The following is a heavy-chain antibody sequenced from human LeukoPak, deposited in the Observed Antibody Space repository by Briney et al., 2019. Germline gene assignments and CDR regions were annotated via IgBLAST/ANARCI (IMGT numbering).Heavy chain of an antibody. Sequence: SETLSLTCAVYGGSLSGYYWSWIRQPAGKGLEWIGRIYTSGSTNYNPSLKSRVTMSVDTSKNQFSLKLSSVTAADTAVYYCARGISITMVRGVSYYMDVWGKGTTVTISS. CDR2: IYTSGST. J-gene: IGHJ6*03. CDR1: GGSLSGYY. D-gene: IGHD3-10*01. V-gene: IGHV4-59*10. CDR3: ARGISITMVRGVSYYMDV.